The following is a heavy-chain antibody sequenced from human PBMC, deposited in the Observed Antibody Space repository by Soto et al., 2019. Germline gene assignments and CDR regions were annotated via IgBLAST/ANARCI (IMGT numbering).Heavy chain of an antibody. CDR3: AKVGTGGSGGGMDV. D-gene: IGHD2-15*01. CDR2: ISYDGSNK. Sequence: QVQLVESGGGVVQPGRSLRLSCAASGFTFSSYGMHWVRQAPGKGLELVAVISYDGSNKYYADSVKGRFTISRDNSKNTLYLQMNSLRAEDTAVYYCAKVGTGGSGGGMDVWGQGTTVTVSS. CDR1: GFTFSSYG. J-gene: IGHJ6*02. V-gene: IGHV3-30*18.